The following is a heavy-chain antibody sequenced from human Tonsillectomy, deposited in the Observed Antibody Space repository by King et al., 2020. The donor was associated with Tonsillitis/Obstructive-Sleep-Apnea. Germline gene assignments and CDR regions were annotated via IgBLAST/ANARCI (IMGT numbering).Heavy chain of an antibody. D-gene: IGHD5-18*01. CDR3: ARRSGYRLIDY. J-gene: IGHJ4*02. Sequence: TLKESGPTLVKPTQTLTLTCTFSGFSLSTSGVGVGWIRQPPGKALEWLALIYWDCDKRYSPSLKSRPTITKDTSKNQVVLTMTNIDPVDTATYYCARRSGYRLIDYWGQGTLVTVSS. CDR1: GFSLSTSGVG. V-gene: IGHV2-5*02. CDR2: IYWDCDK.